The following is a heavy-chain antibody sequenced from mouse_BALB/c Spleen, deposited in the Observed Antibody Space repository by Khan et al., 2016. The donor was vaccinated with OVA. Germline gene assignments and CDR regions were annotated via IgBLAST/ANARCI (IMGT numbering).Heavy chain of an antibody. CDR2: ISYSGNT. CDR3: ARVYGGDFDY. CDR1: GYSITSDYA. J-gene: IGHJ2*01. V-gene: IGHV3-2*02. D-gene: IGHD1-1*01. Sequence: EVQLVESGPGLVKPSQSLSLTCTVTGYSITSDYAWNWIRQFPGNKLEWMGFISYSGNTNYNPSLKSRISITRDTSKNQFFLQLNSVTTEDTATDCGARVYGGDFDYWGQGTTLTVSS.